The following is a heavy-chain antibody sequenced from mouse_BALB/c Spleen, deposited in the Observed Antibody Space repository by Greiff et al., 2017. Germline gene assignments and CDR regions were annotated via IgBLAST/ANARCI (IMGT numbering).Heavy chain of an antibody. CDR1: GFTFSSYT. J-gene: IGHJ4*01. Sequence: EVKLMESGGGLVKPGGSLKLSCAASGFTFSSYTMSWVRQTPEKRLEWVATISSGGSYTYYPDSVKGRFTISRDNAKNTLYLQMSSLKSEDTAMYYCTREVMDYWGQGTSVTVSS. CDR2: ISSGGSYT. V-gene: IGHV5-6-4*01. CDR3: TREVMDY.